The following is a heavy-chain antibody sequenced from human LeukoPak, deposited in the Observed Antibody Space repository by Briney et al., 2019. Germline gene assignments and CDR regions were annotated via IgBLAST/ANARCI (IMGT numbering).Heavy chain of an antibody. J-gene: IGHJ4*02. CDR2: INWDGGST. V-gene: IGHV3-43*01. Sequence: GGSLRFSCAASGFIFDDFTLHWVRQAPGKGLEWVSLINWDGGSTYYADSVKARFTISRDNSKNSLYLQMDSLTTEDTAFYYCAKGDVDSPMNFYHWGQGTLVTVSS. CDR3: AKGDVDSPMNFYH. CDR1: GFIFDDFT. D-gene: IGHD5-12*01.